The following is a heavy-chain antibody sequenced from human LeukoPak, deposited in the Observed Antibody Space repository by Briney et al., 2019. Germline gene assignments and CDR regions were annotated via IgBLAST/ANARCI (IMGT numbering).Heavy chain of an antibody. Sequence: GGSLRLSCAASGFTFSGSAMHSVRQASGKGLEWVGRIRSKANSYATAYAASVKGRFTISRDDSKNTAYLQMNSLKTEDTAVYYCTRWIAARPFDYWGQGTLVTVSS. D-gene: IGHD6-6*01. J-gene: IGHJ4*02. V-gene: IGHV3-73*01. CDR1: GFTFSGSA. CDR2: IRSKANSYAT. CDR3: TRWIAARPFDY.